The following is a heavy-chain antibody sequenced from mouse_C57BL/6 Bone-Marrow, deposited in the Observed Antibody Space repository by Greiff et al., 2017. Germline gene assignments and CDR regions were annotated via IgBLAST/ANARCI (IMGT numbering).Heavy chain of an antibody. D-gene: IGHD2-4*01. CDR2: IYPGSGNT. CDR3: ARWGYDYEGY. J-gene: IGHJ4*01. CDR1: GYTFTDYY. V-gene: IGHV1-76*01. Sequence: QVQLQQSGAELVRPGASVKLSCKASGYTFTDYYINWVKQRPGQGLEWIARIYPGSGNTYYNEKFKGKATLTAEKSSSTAYMQLSSLTSEDSAVYFCARWGYDYEGYWGQGTSVTVSS.